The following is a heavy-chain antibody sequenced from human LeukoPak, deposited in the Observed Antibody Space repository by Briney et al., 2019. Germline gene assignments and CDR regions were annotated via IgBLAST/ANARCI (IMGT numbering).Heavy chain of an antibody. CDR1: GGTFSSYA. D-gene: IGHD2-2*01. CDR2: IIPTFGTA. Sequence: GASVKVSCKASGGTFSSYAISWVRQAPGQGLEWMGGIIPTFGTANYAQKFQGRVTITTDESTSTAYMELSSLRSEDTAVYYCARVRRGYCSSTSCYPPEYFQHWGQGTLVTVSS. J-gene: IGHJ1*01. V-gene: IGHV1-69*05. CDR3: ARVRRGYCSSTSCYPPEYFQH.